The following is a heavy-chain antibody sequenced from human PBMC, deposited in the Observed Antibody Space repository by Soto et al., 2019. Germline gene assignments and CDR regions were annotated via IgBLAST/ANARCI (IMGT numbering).Heavy chain of an antibody. CDR3: AREFTYDVSSVSYLDY. D-gene: IGHD6-19*01. CDR1: GDSVSGNSAA. Sequence: PSQTLSLPCAISGDSVSGNSAAWNWIRQSPSRGLEWLGRTYYRSRWYNDYAVSVKSRITVTPDTSKNQFSLHLNSVTPEDTAVYYCAREFTYDVSSVSYLDYWGQGALVTVSS. CDR2: TYYRSRWYN. J-gene: IGHJ4*02. V-gene: IGHV6-1*01.